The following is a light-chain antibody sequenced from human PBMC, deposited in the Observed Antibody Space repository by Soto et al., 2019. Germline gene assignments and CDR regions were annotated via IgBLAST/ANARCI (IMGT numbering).Light chain of an antibody. V-gene: IGKV3-20*01. Sequence: EIVLTQSPGTPSLSPGDRATLSCRASQSITSTYFAWYQQKRGQPPRLLIYGASSRATGVPDRFSGSGSGTDFTLTISRLEPEDFAVYYCQQCHTSPLTFGGGTKVEIK. CDR3: QQCHTSPLT. CDR2: GAS. CDR1: QSITSTY. J-gene: IGKJ4*01.